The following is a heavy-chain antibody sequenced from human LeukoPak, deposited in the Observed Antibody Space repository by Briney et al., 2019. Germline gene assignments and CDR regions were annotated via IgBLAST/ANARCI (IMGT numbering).Heavy chain of an antibody. CDR1: GGSFSGYY. V-gene: IGHV4-34*01. CDR2: INHSGST. Sequence: SETLSLTCAVYGGSFSGYYWSWIRQPPGKGLEWIGEINHSGSTNHNPSLKSRVTISVDTSKNQFSLKLSSVTAADTAVYYCARVDYGGTKDYWGQGTLVTVSS. D-gene: IGHD4-23*01. J-gene: IGHJ4*02. CDR3: ARVDYGGTKDY.